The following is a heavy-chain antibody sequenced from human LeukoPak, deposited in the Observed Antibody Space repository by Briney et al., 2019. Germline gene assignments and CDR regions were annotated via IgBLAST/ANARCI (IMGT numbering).Heavy chain of an antibody. D-gene: IGHD3-9*01. CDR1: GGTSSSYA. CDR2: IIPIFVTV. CDR3: FFPAEDGIRDFDWLLFPFDY. J-gene: IGHJ4*02. Sequence: PSVKVSCKASGGTSSSYAISWVRQAPGQGLEWMGGIIPIFVTVNYGQKFQGRVTITADESTSTAYMELSSLRSEDTAVYYFFFPAEDGIRDFDWLLFPFDYWGQGTLVTVSS. V-gene: IGHV1-69*01.